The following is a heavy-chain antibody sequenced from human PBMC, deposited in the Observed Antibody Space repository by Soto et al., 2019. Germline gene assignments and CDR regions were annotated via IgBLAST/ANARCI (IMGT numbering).Heavy chain of an antibody. Sequence: VGSLRLSCAASGFTFSSYAMTWVRQAPGRGLEWVSAISGSGSPTYYADSVKGRFTISRDNSKNTLYLQMNSLRADDTAVYYCARDMSGGTYNYYYGMDVWGQGTTVTVSS. CDR3: ARDMSGGTYNYYYGMDV. CDR1: GFTFSSYA. V-gene: IGHV3-23*01. CDR2: ISGSGSPT. J-gene: IGHJ6*02. D-gene: IGHD1-26*01.